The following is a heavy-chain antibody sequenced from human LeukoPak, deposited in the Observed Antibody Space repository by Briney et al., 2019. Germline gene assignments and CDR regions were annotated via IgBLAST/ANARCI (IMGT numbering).Heavy chain of an antibody. J-gene: IGHJ4*02. D-gene: IGHD3-22*01. CDR1: GFTFSSYS. Sequence: GGSLRLSCAASGFTFSSYSMNWVRKAPGKGLEWVSSISSSSSYIYYADSVKGRFTISRDNAKNSLYLQMNSLRAEDTAVYYCARKRRVGDSSGYSDYWGQGTLVTVSS. CDR2: ISSSSSYI. V-gene: IGHV3-21*01. CDR3: ARKRRVGDSSGYSDY.